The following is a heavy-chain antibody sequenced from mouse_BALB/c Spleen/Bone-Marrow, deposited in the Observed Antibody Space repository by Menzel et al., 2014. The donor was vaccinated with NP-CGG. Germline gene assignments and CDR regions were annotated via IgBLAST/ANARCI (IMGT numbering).Heavy chain of an antibody. J-gene: IGHJ3*01. CDR2: IDPANGNT. Sequence: VQLQQSGAELVKPGASVKLSCTASGFNIKDTYMHWVKPRPEQGLEWIGRIDPANGNTKYDPKFQGKATITADTSSNTAYLQLSSLTSEDTAVYYCARYNYGSSQFAYWGQETLVTVSA. V-gene: IGHV14-3*02. D-gene: IGHD1-1*01. CDR3: ARYNYGSSQFAY. CDR1: GFNIKDTY.